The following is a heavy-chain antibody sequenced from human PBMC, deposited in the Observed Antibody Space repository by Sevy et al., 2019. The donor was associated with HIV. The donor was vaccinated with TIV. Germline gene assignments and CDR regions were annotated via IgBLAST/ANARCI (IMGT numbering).Heavy chain of an antibody. CDR1: GFTFSKYP. CDR2: VSWNSGAI. V-gene: IGHV3-9*01. D-gene: IGHD2-2*02. CDR3: AKDIKRGCDSINCYTYYYYYYGLDA. Sequence: GGSLRLSCVVSGFTFSKYPMNWVREAPGKGLEWVAGVSWNSGAIDYAASVKGRFTISRDHAKSSLYLQMNSLRAEDTALYYCAKDIKRGCDSINCYTYYYYYYGLDAWGQGTTVTVSS. J-gene: IGHJ6*02.